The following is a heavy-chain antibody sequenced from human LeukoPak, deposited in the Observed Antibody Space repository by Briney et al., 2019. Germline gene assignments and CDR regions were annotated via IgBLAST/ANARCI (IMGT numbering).Heavy chain of an antibody. CDR2: VYYSGST. V-gene: IGHV4-39*01. CDR1: GGSISSSSYY. J-gene: IGHJ4*02. D-gene: IGHD5-24*01. CDR3: ATRWGGYNLDYFDY. Sequence: SETLSLTCTVSGGSISSSSYYWNWIRQPPGKGLEWIGTVYYSGSTYYNPSLKSRVTISVDTSKNQLSLKLSSMTAADTAIYYCATRWGGYNLDYFDYWGQGTLVTVSS.